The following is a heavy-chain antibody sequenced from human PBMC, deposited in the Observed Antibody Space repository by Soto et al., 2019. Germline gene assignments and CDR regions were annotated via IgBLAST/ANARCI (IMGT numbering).Heavy chain of an antibody. Sequence: VQLVQSGAEVKKSGASVKVSCRTSGYIYLNYDITWVRQAPGQGLEWMGWISAPTGNTNYAQSLQGRLIMTTATSTVTAYMELRSLRSHDTAVYYCAANEAGATPFDSWGQGTLVTVS. CDR2: ISAPTGNT. CDR3: AANEAGATPFDS. D-gene: IGHD6-13*01. J-gene: IGHJ4*02. CDR1: GYIYLNYD. V-gene: IGHV1-18*01.